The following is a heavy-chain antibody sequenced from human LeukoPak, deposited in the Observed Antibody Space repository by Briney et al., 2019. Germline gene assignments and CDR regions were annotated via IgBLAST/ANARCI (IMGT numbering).Heavy chain of an antibody. V-gene: IGHV3-49*04. Sequence: GRSLRLSCTASGFNFGDYAMSWVRQAPGKGPEWVGFIRSKAYGGTTEYAASVKGRFTISRDDSKSIAYLQMNSLKTEDTAVYYCTRGDYYDSSGYYFLFDYWGQGTLVTVSS. CDR1: GFNFGDYA. D-gene: IGHD3-22*01. CDR3: TRGDYYDSSGYYFLFDY. CDR2: IRSKAYGGTT. J-gene: IGHJ4*02.